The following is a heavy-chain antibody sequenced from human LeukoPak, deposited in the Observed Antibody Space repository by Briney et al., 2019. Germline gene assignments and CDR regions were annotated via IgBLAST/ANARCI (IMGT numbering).Heavy chain of an antibody. J-gene: IGHJ3*02. CDR1: GFTVGSSF. CDR2: ISDSSSYI. V-gene: IGHV3-21*01. CDR3: AREGSMLRGVSAFDI. Sequence: PGGSLRLSCAASGFTVGSSFMSWVRQAPGKGLEWVSSISDSSSYIYYSDSVKGRFTISRDTAKNSLYLQMNSLRAEDTAVYYCAREGSMLRGVSAFDIWGQGTMVTVSS. D-gene: IGHD3-10*01.